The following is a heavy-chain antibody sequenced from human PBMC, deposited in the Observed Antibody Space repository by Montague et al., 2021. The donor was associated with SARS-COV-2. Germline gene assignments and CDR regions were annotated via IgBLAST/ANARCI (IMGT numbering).Heavy chain of an antibody. D-gene: IGHD1-14*01. Sequence: SLRLSCAASGFTFSNYAVSWVRQAPGKGLEWVSVTYSGDSSTYYADSVKGRFTISRDNSKNTLYLQMNTLRAEGTAVYYCAEDFGNWGQGTLVTVSS. V-gene: IGHV3-23*03. CDR1: GFTFSNYA. CDR2: TYSGDSST. CDR3: AEDFGN. J-gene: IGHJ4*02.